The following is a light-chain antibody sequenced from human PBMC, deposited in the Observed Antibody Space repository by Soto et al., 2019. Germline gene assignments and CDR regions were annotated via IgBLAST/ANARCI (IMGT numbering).Light chain of an antibody. J-gene: IGLJ1*01. CDR1: SSNIGSNY. CDR3: AAWDDSLSGYV. V-gene: IGLV1-47*01. CDR2: RND. Sequence: QSVLTQPPSASGAPGQRVTISCSGSSSNIGSNYVYWYQQLPGTAPKLLIYRNDQRRSGVPDRSSGSKSGTSVSLAISGLRSEDEANYYCAAWDDSLSGYVFGTGTKVTVL.